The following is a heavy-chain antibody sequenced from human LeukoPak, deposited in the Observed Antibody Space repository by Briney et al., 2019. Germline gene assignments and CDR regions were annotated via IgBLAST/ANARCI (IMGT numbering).Heavy chain of an antibody. Sequence: SETLSLTCAVYGGSFSGYYWSWIRQPPGQGLEWIGYNFHSVTTNYNPSLPSRVFISIDTSKNQFSLDLTSVTAADTAVYYCATCSDITGSFDYWGQGTLVTVSS. CDR1: GGSFSGYY. D-gene: IGHD3-22*01. V-gene: IGHV4-34*11. CDR3: ATCSDITGSFDY. J-gene: IGHJ4*02. CDR2: NFHSVTT.